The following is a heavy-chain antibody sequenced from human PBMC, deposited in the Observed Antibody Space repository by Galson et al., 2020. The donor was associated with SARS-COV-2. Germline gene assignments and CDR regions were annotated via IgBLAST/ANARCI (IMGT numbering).Heavy chain of an antibody. Sequence: GGSLRLSCAASGFTFSNYAMNWVRQAPGKGLEWVSLILSSGGNMYYADSVKGRFTISRDNSKNTLYLQMNSLRADDTAVYYCVKDWKRDGYYNFDSWGQGTLVTVSS. D-gene: IGHD1-26*01. CDR3: VKDWKRDGYYNFDS. V-gene: IGHV3-23*01. CDR1: GFTFSNYA. CDR2: ILSSGGNM. J-gene: IGHJ4*02.